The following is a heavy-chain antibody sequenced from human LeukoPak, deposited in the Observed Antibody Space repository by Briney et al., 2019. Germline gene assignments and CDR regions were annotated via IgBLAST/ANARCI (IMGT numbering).Heavy chain of an antibody. CDR1: GFTFSSSA. V-gene: IGHV3-23*01. J-gene: IGHJ4*02. CDR2: ISGGGGST. D-gene: IGHD5-24*01. Sequence: GGSLRLSCAASGFTFSSSAMSWVRQAPGKGLEWLSTISGGGGSTYYADSVKGRFTISRDNSKNTLYLHMKSLRAEDTAVYYCAKDDAWLQYGNWGRGTLVTVSS. CDR3: AKDDAWLQYGN.